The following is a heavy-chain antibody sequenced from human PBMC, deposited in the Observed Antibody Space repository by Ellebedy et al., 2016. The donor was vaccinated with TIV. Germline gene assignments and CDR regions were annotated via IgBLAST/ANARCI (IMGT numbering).Heavy chain of an antibody. J-gene: IGHJ5*02. D-gene: IGHD2-15*01. CDR1: GYTFTSYA. V-gene: IGHV1-3*01. CDR3: ARPAYCSGGSCYGGGDNWFDP. Sequence: ASVKVSCKASGYTFTSYAMHWVRQAPGQRLEWMGWINAGNGNTKYSQKFQGRVTITRDTSASTAYMELSSLRSEDTAVYYCARPAYCSGGSCYGGGDNWFDPWGQGTLVTVSS. CDR2: INAGNGNT.